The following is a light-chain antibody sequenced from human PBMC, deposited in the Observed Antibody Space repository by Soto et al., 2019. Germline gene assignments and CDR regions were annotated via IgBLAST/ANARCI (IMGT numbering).Light chain of an antibody. V-gene: IGKV3-11*01. J-gene: IGKJ5*01. CDR1: QSVSSY. Sequence: EVVLTQSPATLSLSPGERATLSCRASQSVSSYLAWYQQKPGQAPRLLIYDASNRATGIPARFSGSGSGTVFTLTISSPEPEDFAVYYCQQRGNWPTFGQGTRLETK. CDR2: DAS. CDR3: QQRGNWPT.